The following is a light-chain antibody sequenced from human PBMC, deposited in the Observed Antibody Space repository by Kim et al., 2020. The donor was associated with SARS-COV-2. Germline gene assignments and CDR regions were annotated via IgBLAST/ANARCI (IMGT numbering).Light chain of an antibody. CDR3: QQYRSSHLN. J-gene: IGKJ4*01. CDR1: QSVSSSC. Sequence: EIVLTQSPGTLSLSPGERATLSCRASQSVSSSCLGWYQQKPGQAPRLLCYGASSRATGIPDRCRGSGSGTDFTLTISRLETEDSAVYYCQQYRSSHLNFGGGTKLEI. V-gene: IGKV3-20*01. CDR2: GAS.